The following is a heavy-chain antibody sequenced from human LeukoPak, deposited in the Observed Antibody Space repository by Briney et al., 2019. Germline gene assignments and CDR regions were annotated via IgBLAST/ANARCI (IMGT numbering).Heavy chain of an antibody. J-gene: IGHJ4*02. Sequence: TGGSLRLSCAASGFTFTSYAMNWVRQAPGKGLEWVSISGSGGDTYYADSAKGRFTISRDNSKNTLYLQMNSLRAEDTAVYYCAKARGATYGTYYFDYWGQGTLVTVSS. V-gene: IGHV3-23*01. CDR3: AKARGATYGTYYFDY. D-gene: IGHD4/OR15-4a*01. CDR2: ISGSGGDT. CDR1: GFTFTSYA.